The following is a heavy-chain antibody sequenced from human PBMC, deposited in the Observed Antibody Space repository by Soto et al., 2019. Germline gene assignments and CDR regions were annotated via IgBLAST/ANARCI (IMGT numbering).Heavy chain of an antibody. CDR3: ARHVARCSSTSCYSTTVLIDY. V-gene: IGHV5-51*01. Sequence: GESLKISCKGSGYSFTTYWIGWVRQMPGKGLEWMGIIYPGDSDTRYSPSFQGQVTISADKSISTAYLQWSSLKASDTAMYYCARHVARCSSTSCYSTTVLIDYWGQGTLVTVSS. CDR1: GYSFTTYW. J-gene: IGHJ4*02. D-gene: IGHD2-2*02. CDR2: IYPGDSDT.